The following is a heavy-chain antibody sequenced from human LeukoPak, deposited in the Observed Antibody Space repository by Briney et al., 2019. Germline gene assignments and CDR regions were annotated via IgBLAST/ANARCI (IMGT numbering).Heavy chain of an antibody. J-gene: IGHJ2*01. CDR3: ARDSDLRQINWYFDL. CDR2: IIPIFGIA. V-gene: IGHV1-69*04. D-gene: IGHD5-12*01. CDR1: GGTFSSYA. Sequence: GASVKVSCKASGGTFSSYAISWVRQAPGQGLEWMGRIIPIFGIANYAQKFQGRVTITADKSTSTAYMELSSLRSEDTAVYYCARDSDLRQINWYFDLWGRGTLVTVSS.